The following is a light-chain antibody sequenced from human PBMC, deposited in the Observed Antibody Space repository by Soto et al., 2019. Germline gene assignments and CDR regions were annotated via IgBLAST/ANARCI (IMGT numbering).Light chain of an antibody. CDR2: GAS. CDR1: QSISIY. J-gene: IGKJ1*01. CDR3: QQTVKPPGT. Sequence: TSRASQSISIYLNWYQQTPGKAPKLLIYGASSLQSGVPSRFSGSVSGADVTLSISCAVPAVFATCYCQQTVKPPGTFGQGIKVDIK. V-gene: IGKV1-39*01.